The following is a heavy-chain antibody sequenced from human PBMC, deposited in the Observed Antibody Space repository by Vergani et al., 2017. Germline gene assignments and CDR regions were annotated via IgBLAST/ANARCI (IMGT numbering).Heavy chain of an antibody. CDR2: IYYSGST. J-gene: IGHJ3*02. D-gene: IGHD5-24*01. CDR1: GGSISSHY. CDR3: ARVRRWLQLSRGAFDI. Sequence: QVQLQESGPGLVKPSETLSLTCTVSGGSISSHYWSWIRQPPGKGLEWIGYIYYSGSTNYNPSLKSRVTISVDTSKNQFSLKLSAVTAADTAVYYCARVRRWLQLSRGAFDIWGQGTMVTVSS. V-gene: IGHV4-59*11.